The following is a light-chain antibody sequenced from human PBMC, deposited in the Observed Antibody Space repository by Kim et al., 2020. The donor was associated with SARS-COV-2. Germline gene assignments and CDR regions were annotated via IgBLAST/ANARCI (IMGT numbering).Light chain of an antibody. V-gene: IGKV3-11*01. J-gene: IGKJ5*01. CDR2: DAA. CDR1: QSVSSY. CDR3: QQRNSWPIT. Sequence: EIVLTQSPATLSLSPGERATLSCRASQSVSSYLAWYQQKPGQAPRLLLYDAANRATGIPARFSGSGSGTDFTLTISSLQHPDFAVYYCQQRNSWPITFGQGTRLEIK.